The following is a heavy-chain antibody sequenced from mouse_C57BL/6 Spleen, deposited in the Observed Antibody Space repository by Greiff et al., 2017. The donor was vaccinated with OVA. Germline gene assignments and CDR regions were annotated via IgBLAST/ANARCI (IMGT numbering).Heavy chain of an antibody. Sequence: QVQLQQPGAELVKPGASVKLSCKASGYTFTSYWMHWVKQRPGRGLEWIGMIDPNSGGTKYNEKFKSKATLTVDKPSSTAYMQLSSLTSEDSAVYYCARSRDGYYAAMDYWGQGTSVTVSS. CDR2: IDPNSGGT. V-gene: IGHV1-72*01. D-gene: IGHD2-3*01. J-gene: IGHJ4*01. CDR1: GYTFTSYW. CDR3: ARSRDGYYAAMDY.